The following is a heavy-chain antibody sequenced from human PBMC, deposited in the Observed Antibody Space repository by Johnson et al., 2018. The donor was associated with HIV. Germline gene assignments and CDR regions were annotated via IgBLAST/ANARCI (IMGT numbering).Heavy chain of an antibody. CDR3: ARVSNHACDI. Sequence: VQLVESGGGVVRPGESLRLSCAASGFIFDDFGMNWVRHAPGKGLEWVSDVNWNGARTGYADSVKGRFTISRDNAKNSLYLQMNSLRAEDTAVYYCARVSNHACDIWGQGTMVTVSS. CDR1: GFIFDDFG. CDR2: VNWNGART. V-gene: IGHV3-20*04. J-gene: IGHJ3*02.